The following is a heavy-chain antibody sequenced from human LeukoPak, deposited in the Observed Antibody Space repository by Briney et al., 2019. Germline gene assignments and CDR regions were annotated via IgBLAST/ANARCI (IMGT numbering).Heavy chain of an antibody. V-gene: IGHV3-30*02. CDR3: AKVYCSSTTCPHNLDY. CDR2: IRYDGSNK. Sequence: PGGSLRLSCAASGLTFSSYGTHWVRQAPGQGLEWVAFIRYDGSNKYYADSVKGRFTISRDNSKNTLYLQMNSLRAEDTAVYYRAKVYCSSTTCPHNLDYWGQGTLVTVSS. D-gene: IGHD2-2*01. J-gene: IGHJ4*02. CDR1: GLTFSSYG.